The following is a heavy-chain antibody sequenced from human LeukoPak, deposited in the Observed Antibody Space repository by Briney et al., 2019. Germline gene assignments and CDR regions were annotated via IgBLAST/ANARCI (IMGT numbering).Heavy chain of an antibody. V-gene: IGHV4-38-2*01. CDR3: ARVDYSDSSTYPGNWYFDL. CDR2: IYHTGNI. D-gene: IGHD3-22*01. CDR1: GYSISIDYY. Sequence: PSETLSLTCAVSGYSISIDYYWGCIRQPPGKGLEWIGSIYHTGNIYYRPSLKSLITMSVDTSKNQFSMKLRSVTAADTAVYYCARVDYSDSSTYPGNWYFDLWGRGTLVTVSS. J-gene: IGHJ2*01.